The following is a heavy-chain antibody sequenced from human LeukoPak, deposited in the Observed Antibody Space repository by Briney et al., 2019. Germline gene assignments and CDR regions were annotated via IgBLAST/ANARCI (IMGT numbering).Heavy chain of an antibody. V-gene: IGHV1-69*13. D-gene: IGHD2-8*01. CDR1: GGTFSSYA. Sequence: SVEVSCKASGGTFSSYAISWVRQAPGQGLEWMGGIIPIFGTANYAQKFQGRVTITADESTSTAYMELSSLRSEDTAVYYCARGPRYCTNGVCALPYNWFDPWGQGTLVTVSS. CDR3: ARGPRYCTNGVCALPYNWFDP. CDR2: IIPIFGTA. J-gene: IGHJ5*02.